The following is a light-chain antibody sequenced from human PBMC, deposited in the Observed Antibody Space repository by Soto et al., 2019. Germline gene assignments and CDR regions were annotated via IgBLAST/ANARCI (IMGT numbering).Light chain of an antibody. V-gene: IGKV3-20*01. CDR1: QSVSSNY. Sequence: EIVLPQSPGTLSLSPGERATLSCRASQSVSSNYLAWYQQKHGQAPRLLIYGASNRATGIPDRFRGGGSGTDFPLTINILEPEDFAVFYCHQYGSPLWWTFGQGTKVDIK. CDR3: HQYGSPLWWT. CDR2: GAS. J-gene: IGKJ1*01.